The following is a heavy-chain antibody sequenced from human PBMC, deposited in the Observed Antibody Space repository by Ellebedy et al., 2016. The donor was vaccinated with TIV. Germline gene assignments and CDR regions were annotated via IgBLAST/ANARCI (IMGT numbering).Heavy chain of an antibody. D-gene: IGHD6-19*01. J-gene: IGHJ4*02. CDR1: GGSISSNTYS. CDR2: IYYSGNT. CDR3: ARMTSRGFSTPAF. Sequence: GSLRLXXTVCGGSISSNTYSWGWIRQPPGKGLEWIGTIYYSGNTYYNPSLRSRVTMSVDTSKNQLSLKVRSVTAADTAIYYCARMTSRGFSTPAFWGQGTLVTVSS. V-gene: IGHV4-39*07.